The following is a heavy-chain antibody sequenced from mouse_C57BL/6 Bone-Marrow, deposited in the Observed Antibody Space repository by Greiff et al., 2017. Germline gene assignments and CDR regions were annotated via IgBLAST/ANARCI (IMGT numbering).Heavy chain of an antibody. J-gene: IGHJ1*03. CDR2: LDPENGDT. V-gene: IGHV14-4*01. Sequence: EVQLQQSGAELVRPGASVKLSCTASGFNIKDDYMHWVKQRPEQGLEWIGWLDPENGDTEYASKFQGKATITADTSSNTAYLQLSSLTSEDTAVYYCTRGDGYPGYFDVWGTGTTVTVSS. D-gene: IGHD2-3*01. CDR1: GFNIKDDY. CDR3: TRGDGYPGYFDV.